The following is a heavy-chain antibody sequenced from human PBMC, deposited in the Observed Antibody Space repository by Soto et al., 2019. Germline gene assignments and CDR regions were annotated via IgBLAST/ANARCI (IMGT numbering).Heavy chain of an antibody. CDR3: ARGLYYYYGMDV. Sequence: PSETQSLTCAVYGGSFGGYYWSWIRQPPGKGLEWIGEINHSGSTNYNPSLKSRVTISVDTSKNQFSLKLSSVTAADTAVYYCARGLYYYYGMDVWGQGTTVTVSS. CDR2: INHSGST. CDR1: GGSFGGYY. J-gene: IGHJ6*02. V-gene: IGHV4-34*01.